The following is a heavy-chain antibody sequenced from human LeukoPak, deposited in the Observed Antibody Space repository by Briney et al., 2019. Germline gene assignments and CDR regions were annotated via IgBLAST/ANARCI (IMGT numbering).Heavy chain of an antibody. CDR1: GGSISSSNYY. Sequence: SETLSLTCTVSGGSISSSNYYWGWIRQPPGKGLEWIGSIYNSGSTYYNPSLKSRVTISVDTSKNQFSLKLSSVTAADTAVYYCAALLWFGEFSGVVRAFDVWGQGTVVTVSS. V-gene: IGHV4-39*07. CDR2: IYNSGST. J-gene: IGHJ3*01. D-gene: IGHD3-10*01. CDR3: AALLWFGEFSGVVRAFDV.